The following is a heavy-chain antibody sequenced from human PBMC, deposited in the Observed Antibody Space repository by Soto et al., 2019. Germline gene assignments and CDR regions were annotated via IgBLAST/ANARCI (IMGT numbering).Heavy chain of an antibody. J-gene: IGHJ3*02. CDR2: IYPGDSDT. Sequence: GESLKISCKGSGYSFTSYWIGWVRQMPGKGLEWTGIIYPGDSDTRYSPSFQGQVTISADKSISTAYLQWGSLKAPDTAMYYCARQQLVTSDAFDIWGQGTMVTVSS. CDR1: GYSFTSYW. V-gene: IGHV5-51*01. CDR3: ARQQLVTSDAFDI. D-gene: IGHD6-13*01.